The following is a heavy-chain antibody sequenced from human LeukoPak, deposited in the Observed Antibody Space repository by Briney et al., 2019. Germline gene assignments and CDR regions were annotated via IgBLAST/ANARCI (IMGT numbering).Heavy chain of an antibody. Sequence: SETLSLTCAVSGGSISSSNWWSWVRQPPGKGLEWIGEIYHSGSTNYNPSLKSRVTISVDKSKNQFSLKLSSVTAADTAVYYCARDKASPTVTKAYYYYGMDVWGQGTTVTVSS. J-gene: IGHJ6*02. V-gene: IGHV4-4*02. D-gene: IGHD4-17*01. CDR2: IYHSGST. CDR1: GGSISSSNW. CDR3: ARDKASPTVTKAYYYYGMDV.